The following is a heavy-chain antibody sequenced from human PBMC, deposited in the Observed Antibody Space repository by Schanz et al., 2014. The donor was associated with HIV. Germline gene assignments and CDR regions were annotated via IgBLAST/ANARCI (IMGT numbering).Heavy chain of an antibody. CDR1: GFTFSSYA. CDR2: MTTNDRI. V-gene: IGHV3-23*01. D-gene: IGHD2-15*01. Sequence: EVQLLESGGGLVQPGGSLRLSCAASGFTFSSYAMTWVRQAPGKGLEWVSVMTTNDRIYYAESVKGRFTISRDNSKNTLYLQMNSLRAEDTAVYYCALSRPSGYGGSWYFDLWGRGTLVAVSS. J-gene: IGHJ2*01. CDR3: ALSRPSGYGGSWYFDL.